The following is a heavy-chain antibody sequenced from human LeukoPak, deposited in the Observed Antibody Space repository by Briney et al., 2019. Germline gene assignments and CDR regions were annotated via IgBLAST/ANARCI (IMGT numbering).Heavy chain of an antibody. CDR2: IYYSGST. CDR3: ARILSYGDYYYYYMDV. D-gene: IGHD4-17*01. J-gene: IGHJ6*03. Sequence: SETLSLTCTVSGGSITRYYWSWIRQPPGKGLEWIGYIYYSGSTNYNPPLKSRVTISVDTSKNQFSLRLSSVTAADTAVYYCARILSYGDYYYYYMDVWGKGTTVTVSS. CDR1: GGSITRYY. V-gene: IGHV4-59*01.